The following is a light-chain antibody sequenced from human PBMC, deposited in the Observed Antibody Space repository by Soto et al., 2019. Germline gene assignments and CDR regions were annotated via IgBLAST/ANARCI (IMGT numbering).Light chain of an antibody. CDR3: QSADSSGTYPVV. CDR2: KDS. J-gene: IGLJ2*01. CDR1: ALPKQY. V-gene: IGLV3-25*03. Sequence: SYELTQPPSVSVSPGQTARITCSGDALPKQYAYWYQQKPGQAPVLVIYKDSERPSGIPERFSGSSSGTTVTLTISGVQAEDEADYYCQSADSSGTYPVVFGGGTKLNVL.